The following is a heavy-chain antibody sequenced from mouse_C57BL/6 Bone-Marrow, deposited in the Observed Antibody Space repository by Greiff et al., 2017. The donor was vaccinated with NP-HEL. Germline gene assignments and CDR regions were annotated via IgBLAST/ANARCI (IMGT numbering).Heavy chain of an antibody. CDR1: GFNIKDDY. D-gene: IGHD2-4*01. CDR2: IDPENGDT. CDR3: TKGIYYEDD. V-gene: IGHV14-4*01. J-gene: IGHJ2*01. Sequence: VQLQQSGAELVRPGASVKLSCTASGFNIKDDYMHWVKQRPEQGLEWIGWIDPENGDTEYASKFQGKATITADTSSNTAYLQLSSLTSEDTAVYYCTKGIYYEDDWGQGTTLTVSS.